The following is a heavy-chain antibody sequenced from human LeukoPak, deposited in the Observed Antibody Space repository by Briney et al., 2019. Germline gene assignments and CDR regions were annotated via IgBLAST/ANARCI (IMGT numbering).Heavy chain of an antibody. CDR2: IKQDGSVK. Sequence: AGGSLRLSCAASGFTFSNFWMTWVRQAPGKGLEGVANIKQDGSVKHDVDYVKGRFSISRDNAKNSLYLQMNSLSVEDTAIYYCARDLTPSRSSAWYDAFDVWGPGTMVTVSS. J-gene: IGHJ3*01. D-gene: IGHD6-19*01. CDR3: ARDLTPSRSSAWYDAFDV. CDR1: GFTFSNFW. V-gene: IGHV3-7*01.